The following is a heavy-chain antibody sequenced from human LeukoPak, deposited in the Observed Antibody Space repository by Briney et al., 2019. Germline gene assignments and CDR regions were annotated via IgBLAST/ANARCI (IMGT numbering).Heavy chain of an antibody. CDR1: GYSFTSYW. V-gene: IGHV5-51*01. D-gene: IGHD3/OR15-3a*01. CDR3: ARSGLDSNYYYYYGMDV. Sequence: GESLKISCKGSGYSFTSYWIGWVRQMPGKGLEWMGIIYPGDSDTRYSPSFQGQVTISADKSISTAYLQWSSLKASDTAMYYCARSGLDSNYYYYYGMDVWGQGTTVTVSS. CDR2: IYPGDSDT. J-gene: IGHJ6*02.